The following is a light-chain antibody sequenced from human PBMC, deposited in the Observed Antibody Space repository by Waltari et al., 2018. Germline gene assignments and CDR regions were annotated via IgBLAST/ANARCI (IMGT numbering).Light chain of an antibody. J-gene: IGKJ1*01. Sequence: DLVMTQSPDSLAVSLGERATIHVKSSQSVLYSSNNKNYLAWYQQKPGQPPKLLIYWASTRESGVPDRVSGSGSGTDFTLTISSLQAEDVAVYYCQQYYSTPPWTFGQGTKVEIK. CDR1: QSVLYSSNNKNY. V-gene: IGKV4-1*01. CDR3: QQYYSTPPWT. CDR2: WAS.